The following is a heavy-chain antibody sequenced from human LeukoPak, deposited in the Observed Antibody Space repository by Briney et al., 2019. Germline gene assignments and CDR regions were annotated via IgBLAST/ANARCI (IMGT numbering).Heavy chain of an antibody. D-gene: IGHD3-22*01. CDR3: ASYDSSGSFFDY. CDR2: IYYNGST. Sequence: SETLSLTCTVSSGFISSYYWSWIRQPPGKGLEWIGYIYYNGSTNYSPPLKSRVTISVDTSKNQFSLKLSSVTAADTAVYYCASYDSSGSFFDYWGQGTLVTVSS. CDR1: SGFISSYY. V-gene: IGHV4-59*01. J-gene: IGHJ4*02.